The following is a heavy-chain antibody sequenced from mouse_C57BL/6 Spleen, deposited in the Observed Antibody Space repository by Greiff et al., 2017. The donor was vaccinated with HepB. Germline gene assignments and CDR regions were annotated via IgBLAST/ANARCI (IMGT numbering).Heavy chain of an antibody. D-gene: IGHD2-4*01. CDR3: ARYDDYDEVFAY. J-gene: IGHJ3*01. CDR1: GYTFTSYW. V-gene: IGHV1-53*01. Sequence: VQLQQPGTELVKPGSSVKLSCKASGYTFTSYWMHWVKQRPGQVLEWIGNINPSNGGTNYNEKFKSKATLTVDKSSSTAYMQLSSLTSEDSAVYYCARYDDYDEVFAYWGQGTLVTVSA. CDR2: INPSNGGT.